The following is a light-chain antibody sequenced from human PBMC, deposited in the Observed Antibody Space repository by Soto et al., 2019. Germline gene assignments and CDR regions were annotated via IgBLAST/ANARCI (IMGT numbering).Light chain of an antibody. Sequence: DIQITQSPCSLSASVGDRVTITCQASQSINNYLNWYQQKPGRAPKLLIYDASNLEAGVPSRFRGSGSGTDFTFTISRLQPEDIATYYCQQYENLPTFGQGTQLEIK. J-gene: IGKJ5*01. CDR1: QSINNY. CDR3: QQYENLPT. CDR2: DAS. V-gene: IGKV1-33*01.